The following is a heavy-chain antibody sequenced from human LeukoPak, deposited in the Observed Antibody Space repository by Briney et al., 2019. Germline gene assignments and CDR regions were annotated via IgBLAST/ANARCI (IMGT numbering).Heavy chain of an antibody. CDR1: GYTFTSYG. D-gene: IGHD6-25*01. V-gene: IGHV1-18*01. J-gene: IGHJ4*02. CDR3: ARDFPQEQRLPHFDY. CDR2: ISAYNGNT. Sequence: ASVKVSCKASGYTFTSYGISWVRQAPGQGLEWMGWISAYNGNTNYAQKLQGRVTMTTDTSTSTAYMELRSLRSDDTAVYYCARDFPQEQRLPHFDYWGQGTLVTVSS.